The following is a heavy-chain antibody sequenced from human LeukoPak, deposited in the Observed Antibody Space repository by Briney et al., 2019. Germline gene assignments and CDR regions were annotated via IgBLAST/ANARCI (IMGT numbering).Heavy chain of an antibody. CDR3: AKNVGSGWLANYYYYGMDV. CDR2: ISGSGLST. V-gene: IGHV3-23*01. Sequence: GGSLRLSCAASGFTFSTYAMSWVRQAPGKGLEWVSGISGSGLSTSYADSVKGRFTISRDNSKNTLYLQMNSLRAEDTAVYHCAKNVGSGWLANYYYYGMDVWGQGTTVTVSS. D-gene: IGHD3-10*01. CDR1: GFTFSTYA. J-gene: IGHJ6*02.